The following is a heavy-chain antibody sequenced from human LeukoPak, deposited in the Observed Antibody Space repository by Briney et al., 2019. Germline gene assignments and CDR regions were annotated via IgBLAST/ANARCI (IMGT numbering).Heavy chain of an antibody. J-gene: IGHJ6*03. CDR3: ARLRCSGGSCYSFSPRFYYYYMDV. CDR1: GGSFSGYY. Sequence: SETLSLTCTVSGGSFSGYYWSWIRQPPGKGLEWIGEINHSGSTNYNPSLKSRVTISVDTSKNQFSLKLSSVTAADTAVYYCARLRCSGGSCYSFSPRFYYYYMDVWGKGTTVTISS. V-gene: IGHV4-34*01. CDR2: INHSGST. D-gene: IGHD2-15*01.